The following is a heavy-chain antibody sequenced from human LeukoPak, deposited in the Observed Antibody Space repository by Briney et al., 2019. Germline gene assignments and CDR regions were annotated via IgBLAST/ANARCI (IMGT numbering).Heavy chain of an antibody. J-gene: IGHJ4*02. CDR2: INHSGST. Sequence: SETLSLTCTVSGGSISSSRYYWGWIRQPPVKGLEWIGEINHSGSTNYNPSLKSRVTISVDTSKNQFSLKLSSVTAADTAVYYCARGMRMMGDDYWGQGTLVTVSS. CDR3: ARGMRMMGDDY. V-gene: IGHV4-39*07. CDR1: GGSISSSRYY. D-gene: IGHD3-16*01.